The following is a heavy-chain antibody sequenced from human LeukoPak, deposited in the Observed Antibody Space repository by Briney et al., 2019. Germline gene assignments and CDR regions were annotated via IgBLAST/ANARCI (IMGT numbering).Heavy chain of an antibody. J-gene: IGHJ3*02. CDR1: GYTFTGYY. V-gene: IGHV1-2*02. CDR3: ARDPINGSPDPFDM. Sequence: ASVKVSCKASGYTFTGYYMHWLRQAPGQGLEWMGWINPNSGDTNYGQKFQGRVTMTRDTSTSTAYMELSRLTSDDTAVYYCARDPINGSPDPFDMWGQGTMVTVSS. D-gene: IGHD1-26*01. CDR2: INPNSGDT.